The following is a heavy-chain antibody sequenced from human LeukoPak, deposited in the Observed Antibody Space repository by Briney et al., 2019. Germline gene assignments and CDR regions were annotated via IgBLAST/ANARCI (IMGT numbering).Heavy chain of an antibody. J-gene: IGHJ3*02. CDR2: ISAWNRKT. CDR1: GFRFANYG. D-gene: IGHD3/OR15-3a*01. CDR3: AREVSPSWTGYYSPRDGPADACDI. Sequence: GDPVKVSCKASGFRFANYGFTWVRQAPGQGLGWVGWISAWNRKTKYAEMFQDRVTLTTDTSASTVYMELRSLRYDDAAVYYCAREVSPSWTGYYSPRDGPADACDIWGQGTMVTVSS. V-gene: IGHV1-18*01.